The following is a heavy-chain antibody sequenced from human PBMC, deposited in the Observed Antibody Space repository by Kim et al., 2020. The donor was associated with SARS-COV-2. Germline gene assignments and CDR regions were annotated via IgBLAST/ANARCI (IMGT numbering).Heavy chain of an antibody. CDR1: GYSFTNFW. Sequence: GESLKISCKASGYSFTNFWIGWVRQMPGKGLEWMGIIYPGDSNTRYSPSFQGQVTISADTSINPASLYWSSLKASDTAMYYCVRRLYCAGGACYWGPFDYWGQGTLVTVSS. CDR3: VRRLYCAGGACYWGPFDY. CDR2: IYPGDSNT. V-gene: IGHV5-51*01. D-gene: IGHD2-8*02. J-gene: IGHJ4*02.